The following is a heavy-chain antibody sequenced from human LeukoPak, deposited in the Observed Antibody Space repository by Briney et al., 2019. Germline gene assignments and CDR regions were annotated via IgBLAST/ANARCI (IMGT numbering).Heavy chain of an antibody. CDR3: AKDLNWGGGY. D-gene: IGHD7-27*01. Sequence: PGGSLRLSCAASAFTFSSNWMGWVRQAPGKGLEWVANINPDGSAKFYVDSVKGRFTISRDNAKNSLYLQMNSLRADDTAIYYCAKDLNWGGGYWGQGTLVTVSS. J-gene: IGHJ4*02. CDR1: AFTFSSNW. CDR2: INPDGSAK. V-gene: IGHV3-7*05.